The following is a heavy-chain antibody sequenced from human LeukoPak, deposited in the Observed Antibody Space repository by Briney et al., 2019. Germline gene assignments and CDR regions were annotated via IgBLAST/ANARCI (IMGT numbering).Heavy chain of an antibody. V-gene: IGHV1-18*01. J-gene: IGHJ4*02. D-gene: IGHD2-2*01. CDR1: GGTFSSYA. CDR2: ISAYNGNT. Sequence: EASVKVSCKASGGTFSSYAISWVRQAPGQGLEWMGWISAYNGNTNYAQKLQGRVTMTTDTSTSTAYMELRSLRSDDTAVYYCARGYCSSTSCYPRGYWGQGTLVTVSS. CDR3: ARGYCSSTSCYPRGY.